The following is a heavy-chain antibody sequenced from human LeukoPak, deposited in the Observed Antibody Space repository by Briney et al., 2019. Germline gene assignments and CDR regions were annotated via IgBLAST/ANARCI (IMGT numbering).Heavy chain of an antibody. CDR3: ARYYSSGRLDY. Sequence: PSETLSLTCTVSGGSISSYYWSWIRKPPGKGLEWIGYIYYSGSTNYNPSLKSRVPISVDTSKNQFSLKLSSVTAADTAVYYCARYYSSGRLDYWGQGTLVTVSS. J-gene: IGHJ4*02. V-gene: IGHV4-59*01. CDR1: GGSISSYY. CDR2: IYYSGST. D-gene: IGHD6-19*01.